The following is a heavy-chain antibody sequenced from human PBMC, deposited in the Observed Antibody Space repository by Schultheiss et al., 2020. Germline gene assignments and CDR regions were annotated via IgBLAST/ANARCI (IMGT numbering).Heavy chain of an antibody. CDR1: GFTFSSYG. Sequence: GGSLRLSCAASGFTFSSYGMHWVRQAPGKGLEWVAVIWYDGSNKYYADSVKGRFTISRDNSKNTLYLQMNSLRAEDTAVYYCARVARECMPPLCYYYYMDVWGKGTTVTVSS. V-gene: IGHV3-33*08. J-gene: IGHJ6*03. D-gene: IGHD2-8*01. CDR3: ARVARECMPPLCYYYYMDV. CDR2: IWYDGSNK.